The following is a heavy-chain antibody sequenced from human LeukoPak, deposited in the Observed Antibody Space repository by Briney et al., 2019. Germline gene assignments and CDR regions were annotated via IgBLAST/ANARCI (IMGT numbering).Heavy chain of an antibody. CDR3: ARDYPADH. V-gene: IGHV3-30*19. CDR2: ISSDGSDK. CDR1: GFTFSSYG. Sequence: GGSLRLSCAASGFTFSSYGMHWVRQAPGKGLEWVALISSDGSDKKYADSVKGRFTMSRDNSMNTLYLQMHSLRVEDTAVYYCARDYPADHWGQGTLVTVSS. J-gene: IGHJ4*02.